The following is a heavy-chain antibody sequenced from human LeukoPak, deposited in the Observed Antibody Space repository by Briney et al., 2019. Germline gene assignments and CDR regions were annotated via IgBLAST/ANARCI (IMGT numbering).Heavy chain of an antibody. J-gene: IGHJ4*02. CDR3: AKDGRVVRGRFDY. Sequence: GGSLRLSCAASGFTFSSYGMSWVRQAPGKGLEWVSAISGSGGSTYYADSVKGRFTISRDNSKNTLYLQMNSLRAEDTAVYYCAKDGRVVRGRFDYWGQGTLVTVSS. V-gene: IGHV3-23*01. CDR2: ISGSGGST. D-gene: IGHD3-16*02. CDR1: GFTFSSYG.